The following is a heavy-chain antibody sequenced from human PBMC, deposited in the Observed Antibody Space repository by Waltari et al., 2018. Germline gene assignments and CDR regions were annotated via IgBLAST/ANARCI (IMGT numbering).Heavy chain of an antibody. D-gene: IGHD3-3*01. Sequence: QVQLQQWGAGLLKPSETLSLTCAVYGGSFSGYYWSGIGRPPGKGLGWIGEINHSGSTNYNPSLKSRVTISVDTSKNQFSLKLSSVTAADTAVYYCVRAYYDFWSGSTNWFDPWGQGTLVTVSS. CDR3: VRAYYDFWSGSTNWFDP. V-gene: IGHV4-34*01. CDR2: INHSGST. J-gene: IGHJ5*02. CDR1: GGSFSGYY.